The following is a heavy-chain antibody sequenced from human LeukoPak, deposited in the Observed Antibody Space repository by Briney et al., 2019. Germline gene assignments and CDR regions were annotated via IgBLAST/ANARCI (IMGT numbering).Heavy chain of an antibody. CDR2: IYYSGST. J-gene: IGHJ4*02. D-gene: IGHD5-12*01. Sequence: PSETLSLTCTVSGYSISSGYYWGWIRQPPGKGLEWIGYIYYSGSTNYNPSLKSRVTISVDTSKNQFSLKLSSVTAADTAVYYCARDAGDSGYDYFDSWGQGTLVTVSS. CDR3: ARDAGDSGYDYFDS. CDR1: GYSISSGYY. V-gene: IGHV4-61*01.